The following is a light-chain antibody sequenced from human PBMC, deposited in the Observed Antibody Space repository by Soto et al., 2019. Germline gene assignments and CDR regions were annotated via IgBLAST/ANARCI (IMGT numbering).Light chain of an antibody. CDR2: AAS. CDR1: QGISSY. V-gene: IGKV1-9*01. Sequence: IQLTQSPSSLSASVGDRVTITCRASQGISSYLAWYQQKPGKAPKLLIYAASTLQSGVPSRFSGSGSGTDFILTISSLQPEDFATYYCQQLNWPSFGPGTKVDIK. J-gene: IGKJ3*01. CDR3: QQLNWPS.